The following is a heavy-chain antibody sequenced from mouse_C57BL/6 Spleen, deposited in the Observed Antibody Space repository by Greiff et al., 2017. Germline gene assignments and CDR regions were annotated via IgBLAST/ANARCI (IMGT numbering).Heavy chain of an antibody. V-gene: IGHV1-81*01. CDR1: GYTFTSYG. J-gene: IGHJ4*01. CDR3: ARKLSGDYAMCD. Sequence: QVQLKESGAELARPGASVKLSCKASGYTFTSYGISWVKQRTGQGLEWIGEIYPRSGNTYYNEKFKGKATLTADKSSSTAYMELRSLTSEDSAVYFCARKLSGDYAMCDWGQGTSVTVAT. CDR2: IYPRSGNT. D-gene: IGHD1-1*02.